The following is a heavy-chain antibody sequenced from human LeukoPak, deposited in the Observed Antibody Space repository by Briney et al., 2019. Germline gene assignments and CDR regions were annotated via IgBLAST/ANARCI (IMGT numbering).Heavy chain of an antibody. V-gene: IGHV4-59*01. CDR1: GGSISSYY. CDR3: ARGYSYAKGAFDI. CDR2: IYYSGST. J-gene: IGHJ3*02. Sequence: SETLSLTCTVSGGSISSYYWSWIRQPPGKGLEWIGYIYYSGSTNYNPSLKSRVPISVDTSKNQFSLKLCSVTAADTAVYYCARGYSYAKGAFDIWGQGTMVTVSS. D-gene: IGHD5-18*01.